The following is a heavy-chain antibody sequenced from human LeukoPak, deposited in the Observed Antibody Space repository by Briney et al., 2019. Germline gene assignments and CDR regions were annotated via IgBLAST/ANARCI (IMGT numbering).Heavy chain of an antibody. V-gene: IGHV3-30*04. CDR1: GFTFSSYA. J-gene: IGHJ4*02. D-gene: IGHD2-15*01. CDR3: ARDLLSFLVVVVAATPYIDY. Sequence: GPSLRLSCAASGFTFSSYAMHCVRQAPGKGLEGVAVISYDGSNKYYADSVKGRFTISSDNSKNTLYLQMNSLRAEDTAVYYCARDLLSFLVVVVAATPYIDYWGQGTLVTVSS. CDR2: ISYDGSNK.